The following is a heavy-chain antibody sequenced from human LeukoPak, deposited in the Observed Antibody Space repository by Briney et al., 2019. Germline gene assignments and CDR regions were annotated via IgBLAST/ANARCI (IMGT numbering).Heavy chain of an antibody. V-gene: IGHV1-2*02. Sequence: ASVKVSCKASGYTFTGYYMHWVRQAPGQGLEWMGWINPSSGGTNYAQKFQDRVTMTRDTSITTAYMDMSRLRSDDTAVYYCARVREYGSDWYFDYWGQGTLVTVSS. CDR2: INPSSGGT. J-gene: IGHJ4*02. CDR3: ARVREYGSDWYFDY. D-gene: IGHD6-19*01. CDR1: GYTFTGYY.